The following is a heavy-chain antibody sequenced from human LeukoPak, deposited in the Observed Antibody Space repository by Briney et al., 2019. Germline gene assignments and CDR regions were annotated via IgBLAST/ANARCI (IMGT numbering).Heavy chain of an antibody. CDR2: LRGDGET. D-gene: IGHD3-16*01. J-gene: IGHJ4*02. V-gene: IGHV3-23*01. Sequence: GGSLRLSCVAAGFIFRDYAMSWVRQAPTGGLEWVSSLRGDGETFYTDSVKGRFTLSRDHSRNTVYLQLSNLTVEDTAVYYCAKASWASSADAVLWGQGTLVTVS. CDR3: AKASWASSADAVL. CDR1: GFIFRDYA.